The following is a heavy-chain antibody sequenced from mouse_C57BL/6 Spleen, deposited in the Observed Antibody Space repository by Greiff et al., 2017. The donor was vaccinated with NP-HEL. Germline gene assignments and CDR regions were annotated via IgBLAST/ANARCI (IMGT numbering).Heavy chain of an antibody. CDR3: ARSGGYDYDDSYYFDY. Sequence: VQLQQPGAELVMPGASVKLSCKASGYTFTSYWMHWVKQRPGQGLEWIGEIDPSDSYTNYNQKFKGKSTLTVDKSSSTAYMHLSSLTSEDSAVYYCARSGGYDYDDSYYFDYWGQGTTLTVSS. CDR2: IDPSDSYT. CDR1: GYTFTSYW. V-gene: IGHV1-69*01. J-gene: IGHJ2*01. D-gene: IGHD2-4*01.